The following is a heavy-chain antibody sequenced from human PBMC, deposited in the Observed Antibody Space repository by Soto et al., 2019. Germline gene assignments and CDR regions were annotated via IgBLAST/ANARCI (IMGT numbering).Heavy chain of an antibody. Sequence: PSETLSLTCTVSGGSISSSSYYWGWIRQPPGKGLEWIGSIYYSGSTYYNPSLKSRVTISVDTSKNQFSLKLSSVTAADTAVYYCARTRAVWFDPWGQGTLVTLSS. V-gene: IGHV4-39*01. CDR3: ARTRAVWFDP. CDR1: GGSISSSSYY. D-gene: IGHD6-19*01. CDR2: IYYSGST. J-gene: IGHJ5*02.